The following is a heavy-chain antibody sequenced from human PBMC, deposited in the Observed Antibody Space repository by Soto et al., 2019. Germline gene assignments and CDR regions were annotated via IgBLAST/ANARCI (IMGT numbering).Heavy chain of an antibody. V-gene: IGHV4-31*03. D-gene: IGHD2-2*02. CDR3: ARARFQVLYGKPYFDS. CDR1: GGSITTGGSY. J-gene: IGHJ4*02. CDR2: IYHSGNT. Sequence: QVQLQESGPGLVKPSQTLSLTCTVSGGSITTGGSYWSWIRQHPGQGLEWIGNIYHSGNTYYNPSLKSRLTISVDTSKNHFSLMVDSVTAADTAVYYCARARFQVLYGKPYFDSWGQGTLVTVSS.